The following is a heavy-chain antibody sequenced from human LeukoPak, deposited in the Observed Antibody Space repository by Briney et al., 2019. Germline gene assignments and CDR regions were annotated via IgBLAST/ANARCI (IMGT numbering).Heavy chain of an antibody. J-gene: IGHJ5*02. CDR3: ARALEAPRVNWFDP. Sequence: PGGSRRPSCAPSGFTFAFNSMKWVRPGPGGWLGWGSLTSTSSTIIYYTDPVTGPFSISTDTATNSLYLQMSSVREEPPSVFYRARALEAPRVNWFDPWGQGTLVTVSS. D-gene: IGHD1-1*01. V-gene: IGHV3-48*02. CDR2: TSTSSTII. CDR1: GFTFAFNS.